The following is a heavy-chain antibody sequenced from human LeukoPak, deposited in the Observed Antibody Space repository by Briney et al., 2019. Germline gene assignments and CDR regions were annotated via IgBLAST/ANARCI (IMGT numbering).Heavy chain of an antibody. CDR1: GFTLSRFW. CDR3: ARDVEGGTFDI. V-gene: IGHV3-7*05. D-gene: IGHD3-16*01. J-gene: IGHJ3*02. CDR2: IDQSGGRN. Sequence: GGSLRLSCAASGFTLSRFWMNWVRQAPGRGLEWVANIDQSGGRNNYVDSVKGRFTISRDNAKNSLFLEMSSLRADDTAVYFCARDVEGGTFDIWGQGTTVTVSS.